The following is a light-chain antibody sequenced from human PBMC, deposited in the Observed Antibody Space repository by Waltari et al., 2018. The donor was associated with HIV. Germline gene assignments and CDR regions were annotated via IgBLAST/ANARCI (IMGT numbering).Light chain of an antibody. Sequence: QSALTQPASVSGSPGQSITISCTGTSSDVGGYNYVSWYQQHPGKAPKLMIYEVTNLPSGVSNRFSVSKSGNTASLTISGLQAEDEADYYCNSYTISSTLGVFGGGTKLTVL. CDR3: NSYTISSTLGV. J-gene: IGLJ3*02. CDR2: EVT. V-gene: IGLV2-14*01. CDR1: SSDVGGYNY.